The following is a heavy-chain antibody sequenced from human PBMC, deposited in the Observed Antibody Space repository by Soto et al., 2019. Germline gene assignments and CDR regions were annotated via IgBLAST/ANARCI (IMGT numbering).Heavy chain of an antibody. CDR1: GFTFSSYA. CDR2: ISGSGGST. V-gene: IGHV3-23*01. D-gene: IGHD3-22*01. J-gene: IGHJ4*02. Sequence: GGSLRLSCAASGFTFSSYAMSWVRQAPGKGLEWVSAISGSGGSTYYADSVSGRFTISRDNSKSTLYLQMNSLRAEDTAVYYCAKERNYYDSSGNFDYWGQGTLVTVSS. CDR3: AKERNYYDSSGNFDY.